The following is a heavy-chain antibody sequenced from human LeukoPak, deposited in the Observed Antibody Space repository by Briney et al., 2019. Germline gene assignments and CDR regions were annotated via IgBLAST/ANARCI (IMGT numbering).Heavy chain of an antibody. Sequence: ASVKVSCKASGGTFSSYGISWVRQAPGQGLEWMGWISAYNGNTNYAQKLQGRVTMTTDTSTSTAYMELRSLRSDDTAVYYCAREGLGELTLDCWGQGTLVTVSS. D-gene: IGHD3-16*01. J-gene: IGHJ4*02. CDR2: ISAYNGNT. CDR3: AREGLGELTLDC. CDR1: GGTFSSYG. V-gene: IGHV1-18*01.